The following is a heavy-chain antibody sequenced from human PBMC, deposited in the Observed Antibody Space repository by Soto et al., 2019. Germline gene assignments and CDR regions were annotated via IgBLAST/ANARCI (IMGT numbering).Heavy chain of an antibody. D-gene: IGHD6-19*01. CDR1: GFTFSSYA. V-gene: IGHV3-23*01. Sequence: GGSLRLSCAASGFTFSSYAMSWVRQAPGKGLEWVSAISGSGGSTYYADSVKGRFTISRDNSKNTLYLQMNSLRAEDTAVYYCAREAEQWLGSYYYYGMDVWGQGTTVTVSS. CDR2: ISGSGGST. CDR3: AREAEQWLGSYYYYGMDV. J-gene: IGHJ6*02.